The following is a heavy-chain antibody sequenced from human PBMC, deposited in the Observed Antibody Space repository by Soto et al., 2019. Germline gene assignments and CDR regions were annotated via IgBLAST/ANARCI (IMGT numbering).Heavy chain of an antibody. Sequence: EVQLLESGGGLVQPGGSLRLSCAASGFTFSSYAMSWVRQAPGKGLEWVSAISGSGGSTYYADSVKGRFTISRDNSKNTVYLQMNSLRAEDTAVYYCAKAVQYQLLSREVGADAGLRDAFDIWGQGTMVTVSS. V-gene: IGHV3-23*01. CDR2: ISGSGGST. D-gene: IGHD2-2*01. J-gene: IGHJ3*02. CDR3: AKAVQYQLLSREVGADAGLRDAFDI. CDR1: GFTFSSYA.